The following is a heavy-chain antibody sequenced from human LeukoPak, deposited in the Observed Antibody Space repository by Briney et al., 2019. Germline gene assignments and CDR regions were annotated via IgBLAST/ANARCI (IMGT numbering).Heavy chain of an antibody. V-gene: IGHV1-69*01. CDR2: IIPIFGTT. CDR1: GGTFSSYA. J-gene: IGHJ5*02. Sequence: GSSVKVSCKASGGTFSSYAISWVRQAPRQGLEWMGGIIPIFGTTNYAQTFQGRVTITADESTSTAYMELSSLRSEDTAVYYCARGQIQAHCSSTSCYFGSWFDPWGQGTLVTVSS. CDR3: ARGQIQAHCSSTSCYFGSWFDP. D-gene: IGHD2-2*01.